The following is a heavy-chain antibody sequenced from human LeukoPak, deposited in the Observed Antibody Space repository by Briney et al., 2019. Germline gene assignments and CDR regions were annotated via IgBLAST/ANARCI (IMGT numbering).Heavy chain of an antibody. J-gene: IGHJ5*02. V-gene: IGHV1-2*02. CDR2: INPNSGGT. CDR1: GYTFTGYY. Sequence: GASVKVSCKASGYTFTGYYMHWVRQAPGQGLEWMGWINPNSGGTNYAQKFQGRVTMTRDTSISTAYMELSRLRSGDTAVYYCARDNSVGDIAWWFDPWGQGTLVTVSS. CDR3: ARDNSVGDIAWWFDP. D-gene: IGHD3-16*02.